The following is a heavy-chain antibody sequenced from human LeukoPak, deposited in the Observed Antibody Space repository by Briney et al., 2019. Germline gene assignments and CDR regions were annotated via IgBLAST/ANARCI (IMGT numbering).Heavy chain of an antibody. J-gene: IGHJ4*02. CDR3: ARGAMATTPFFDY. CDR1: GGSISNYY. V-gene: IGHV4-59*01. Sequence: PSETLSLTCPVSGGSISNYYYWTWIRQPPRKGLEWSGYVYYTGSTNFNPSLKSRVTMSLDTSRNQFSLKLTSLTAADTAVYYCARGAMATTPFFDYWGQGTLVTVSS. D-gene: IGHD5-24*01. CDR2: VYYTGST.